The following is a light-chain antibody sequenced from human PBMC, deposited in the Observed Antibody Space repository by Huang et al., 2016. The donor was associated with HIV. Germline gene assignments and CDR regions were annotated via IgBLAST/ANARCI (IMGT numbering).Light chain of an antibody. J-gene: IGKJ2*01. CDR2: RAS. Sequence: DIQMTQSPSTLSASVGDRVTITCRASQNINTWLAWDQQKPGKAPDLLIYRASSLQVGVPSRFTGSGSGTEFTLTITSLQPDGLGTYYCQQYNTYLYTFGQGTKLEI. CDR3: QQYNTYLYT. CDR1: QNINTW. V-gene: IGKV1-5*03.